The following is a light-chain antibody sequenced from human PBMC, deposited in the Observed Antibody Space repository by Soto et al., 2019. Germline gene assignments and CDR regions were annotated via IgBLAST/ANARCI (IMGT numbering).Light chain of an antibody. CDR2: EVS. J-gene: IGLJ1*01. CDR3: SSYAGSSTYV. V-gene: IGLV2-23*02. CDR1: NSDVGSYNL. Sequence: QSALTQPASVSGSPGQSITISCNGTNSDVGSYNLVSWYQQHPGKAPKLMIYEVSKRPSGFSNRFSGSKSGNTASLTISGLQAEDEADYYCSSYAGSSTYVFGTGTKVTVL.